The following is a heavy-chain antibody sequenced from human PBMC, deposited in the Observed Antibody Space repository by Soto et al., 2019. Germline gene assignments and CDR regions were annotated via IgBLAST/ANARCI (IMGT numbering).Heavy chain of an antibody. CDR1: GFTFSSYW. Sequence: GGSLRLSCAASGFTFSSYWMHWVRQAPGKGLVWVSRINSDGSSTSYADSVKGRFTISRDNAKNTLYLQMNSLRAEDTAVYYCARDLSAGSYYNGGRVDWFDPWGQGTLVTVSS. V-gene: IGHV3-74*01. J-gene: IGHJ5*02. CDR2: INSDGSST. CDR3: ARDLSAGSYYNGGRVDWFDP. D-gene: IGHD1-26*01.